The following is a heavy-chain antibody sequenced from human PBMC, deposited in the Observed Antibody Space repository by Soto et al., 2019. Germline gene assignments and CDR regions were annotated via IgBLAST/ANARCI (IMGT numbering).Heavy chain of an antibody. CDR1: GFTFSNYT. CDR3: ASHTVPGARRMAYFDP. CDR2: ISYDGSSK. J-gene: IGHJ5*02. Sequence: EASLRLSCAVSGFTFSNYTMHWVRQAPGKGLEWVAIISYDGSSKYYADSVKGRFTISRDNSKNALYLQMNSLRAEDTAMYYCASHTVPGARRMAYFDPWGQGTLVTVSS. D-gene: IGHD2-2*01. V-gene: IGHV3-30-3*01.